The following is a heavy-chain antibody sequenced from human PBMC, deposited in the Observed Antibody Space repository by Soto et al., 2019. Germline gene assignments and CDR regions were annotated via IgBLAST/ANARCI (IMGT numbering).Heavy chain of an antibody. D-gene: IGHD3-3*01. J-gene: IGHJ5*02. CDR1: GYSISSGYY. CDR2: IYHSGST. Sequence: SETLSLTCAVSGYSISSGYYWGWIRQTPGKGLEWIGSIYHSGSTYYNPSLKSRVTVSVDTSKNQFPLKLSSVTAADTAVYYCARAYPSSINYDFWSGYYTGWFDPWGQGTLVTVSS. V-gene: IGHV4-38-2*01. CDR3: ARAYPSSINYDFWSGYYTGWFDP.